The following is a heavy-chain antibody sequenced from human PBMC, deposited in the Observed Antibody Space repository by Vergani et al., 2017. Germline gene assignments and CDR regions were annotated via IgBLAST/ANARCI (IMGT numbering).Heavy chain of an antibody. V-gene: IGHV1-69*01. CDR1: GGTFSSYA. J-gene: IGHJ6*02. Sequence: QVQLVQSGAEVKKPGSSVKVSCKASGGTFSSYAISWVRQAPGQGLEWMGGIIPIFGTANYAQKFQGRVTITADESTSTDYMELSSLRSEDTAVYYCMGCCSSTSCYDGYYYYYYGMDVWGQGTTVTVYS. CDR3: MGCCSSTSCYDGYYYYYYGMDV. D-gene: IGHD2-2*01. CDR2: IIPIFGTA.